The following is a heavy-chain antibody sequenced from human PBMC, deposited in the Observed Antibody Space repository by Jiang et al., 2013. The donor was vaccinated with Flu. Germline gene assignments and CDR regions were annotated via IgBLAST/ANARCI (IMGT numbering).Heavy chain of an antibody. CDR2: INAGNGNT. D-gene: IGHD1-14*01. V-gene: IGHV1-3*01. CDR3: ARDSPGRKDFDQ. CDR1: GITLTRYA. Sequence: GAEVKKPGASVKASCKASGITLTRYAIHWVRQAPGQRLEWMGWINAGNGNTKYSQTLQDRVTLTRDTSANTAYMELSSLRSEDTAVYYCARDSPGRKDFDQWGQGTLVTVSS. J-gene: IGHJ4*02.